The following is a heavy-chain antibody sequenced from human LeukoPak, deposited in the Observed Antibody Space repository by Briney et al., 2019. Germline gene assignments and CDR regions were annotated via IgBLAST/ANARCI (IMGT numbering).Heavy chain of an antibody. J-gene: IGHJ5*02. CDR1: GYSISSGSS. CDR2: IFRDGST. Sequence: SETLSLTCAVSGYSISSGSSWGWIRQPPGKGLEWIGNIFRDGSTYYNPSLKSRVTISLDRSKNQFSLKLTSVTAADTAVYYCGRGKEYGGRGGWFAPGGRGTLVTVPS. V-gene: IGHV4-38-2*01. D-gene: IGHD3-16*01. CDR3: GRGKEYGGRGGWFAP.